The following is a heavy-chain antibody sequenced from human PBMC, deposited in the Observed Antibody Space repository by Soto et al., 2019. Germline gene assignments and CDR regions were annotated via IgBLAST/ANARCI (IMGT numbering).Heavy chain of an antibody. J-gene: IGHJ3*02. CDR1: GYTLTELS. V-gene: IGHV1-24*01. D-gene: IGHD2-15*01. CDR2: FDPEDGET. CDR3: AVNVVVVAATLGDAFDI. Sequence: VKVSCKVSGYTLTELSMHWVRQAPGKGLEWMGGFDPEDGETIYAQKFQGRVTMTEDTSTDTAYMELSSLRSEDTAVYYCAVNVVVVAATLGDAFDIWGQGTMVTVSS.